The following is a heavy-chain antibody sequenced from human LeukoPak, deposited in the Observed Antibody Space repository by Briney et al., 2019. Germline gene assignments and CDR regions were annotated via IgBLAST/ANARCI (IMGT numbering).Heavy chain of an antibody. Sequence: GGSLRLLCGVSGFTFSSYGMHWVRRAPGKGLEGVVFIRYDGSNEYYADSVKGRFNISRDNSKNTLYLQMNSRSAEDTAVYYCAKDRIVGATFGYWGQGTLVTVSS. D-gene: IGHD1-26*01. CDR1: GFTFSSYG. CDR2: IRYDGSNE. CDR3: AKDRIVGATFGY. J-gene: IGHJ4*02. V-gene: IGHV3-30*02.